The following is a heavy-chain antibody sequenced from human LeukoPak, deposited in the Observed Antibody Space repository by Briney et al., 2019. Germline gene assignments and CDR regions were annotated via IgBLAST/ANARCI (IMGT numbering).Heavy chain of an antibody. Sequence: GASVKVSCKAFGYTFTDYDFIWVRQASGQGLEWMGFMNPNDSRTAYARNFQGRVTMTRDTSISTAFMELHSLTSDDTAVYYCARDLVDGYCSSTSCSYYGMDVWGQGTTVTVSS. CDR2: MNPNDSRT. D-gene: IGHD2-2*01. CDR3: ARDLVDGYCSSTSCSYYGMDV. CDR1: GYTFTDYD. V-gene: IGHV1-8*01. J-gene: IGHJ6*02.